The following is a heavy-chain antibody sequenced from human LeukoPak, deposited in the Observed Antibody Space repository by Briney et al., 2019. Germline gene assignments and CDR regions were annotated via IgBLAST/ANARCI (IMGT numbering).Heavy chain of an antibody. CDR3: ARDLSSSWSPGV. J-gene: IGHJ3*01. CDR1: GFTFSNYG. D-gene: IGHD6-13*01. Sequence: PGGSLRLSCITSGFTFSNYGFHWVRQAPGKGLEWTAAIWYDGSNQYYPDSVKGRFTISRDNSKNTIYLQMNSLRIEDTAMYYCARDLSSSWSPGVWGQGTIVSVSS. CDR2: IWYDGSNQ. V-gene: IGHV3-33*01.